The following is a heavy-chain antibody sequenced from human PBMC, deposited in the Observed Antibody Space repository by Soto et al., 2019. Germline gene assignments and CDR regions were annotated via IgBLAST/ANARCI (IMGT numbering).Heavy chain of an antibody. CDR1: WFSLSTSGVG. CDR2: IYWDDDK. Sequence: GPTLVTPPQTLTLTCTFSWFSLSTSGVGVCCIRQPPGKALEWLALIYWDDDKRYSPSLKSRLTITKDTSKNQVVLTMTNMDPVDTATYYCERYYYYYGMDVWGQGTTVTVSS. J-gene: IGHJ6*02. V-gene: IGHV2-5*02. CDR3: ERYYYYYGMDV.